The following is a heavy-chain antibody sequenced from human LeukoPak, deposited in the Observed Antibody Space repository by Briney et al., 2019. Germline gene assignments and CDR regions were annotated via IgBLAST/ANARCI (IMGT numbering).Heavy chain of an antibody. CDR1: GFTISSFW. Sequence: AGGSLRLSCAASGFTISSFWMSWVRQARGKGPEWLATIRYDAGTRYYADSMRGRFTISRDNAQNSLYLQINSLRAEDTAIYYCAIIGTPGETEYYRLWGQGTRVTVSS. V-gene: IGHV3-7*01. CDR3: AIIGTPGETEYYRL. CDR2: IRYDAGTR. J-gene: IGHJ1*01. D-gene: IGHD2-21*01.